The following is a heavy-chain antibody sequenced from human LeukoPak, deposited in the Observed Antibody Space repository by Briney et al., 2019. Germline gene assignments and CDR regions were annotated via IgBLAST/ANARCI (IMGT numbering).Heavy chain of an antibody. V-gene: IGHV3-15*01. J-gene: IGHJ4*02. CDR3: NTDINTIYDKVH. Sequence: GGSLRLSCATSGLSLSGAWMTWVRQPPGKGLEWVGRITSRNDGETTDYAAPVKGRFTISRDDSKNTIYLQMNSLKTEDTAVYYCNTDINTIYDKVHWGQGTLVTVSS. D-gene: IGHD5/OR15-5a*01. CDR1: GLSLSGAW. CDR2: ITSRNDGETT.